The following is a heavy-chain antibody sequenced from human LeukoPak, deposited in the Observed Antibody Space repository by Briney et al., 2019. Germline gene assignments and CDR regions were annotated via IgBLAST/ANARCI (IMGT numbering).Heavy chain of an antibody. CDR1: GGSINSDSYY. V-gene: IGHV4-61*02. J-gene: IGHJ4*02. D-gene: IGHD6-13*01. CDR3: ARGQFIAAAGGYYFDY. Sequence: PSETLSLTCTVSGGSINSDSYYWNWIRQPAGKGLEWIGRIYGSGNTNYNPSLMSRVTISVDTSKNQFSLKVSSVTAADTAVYYCARGQFIAAAGGYYFDYWGQGTLVTVSS. CDR2: IYGSGNT.